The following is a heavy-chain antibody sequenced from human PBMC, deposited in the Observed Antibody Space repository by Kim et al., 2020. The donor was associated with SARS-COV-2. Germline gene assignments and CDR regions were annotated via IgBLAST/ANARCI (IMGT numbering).Heavy chain of an antibody. CDR3: AIYYDSSVYYYYEYFQH. J-gene: IGHJ1*01. Sequence: SETLSLTCTVSGGSISSSSYYWGWIRQPPGKGLEWIGSIYYSGSTYYNPSLQSRSTISVDTSKNQFSLKLSSVTAAATAVYYCAIYYDSSVYYYYEYFQHWGQGTLVTVSS. CDR2: IYYSGST. D-gene: IGHD3-22*01. V-gene: IGHV4-39*01. CDR1: GGSISSSSYY.